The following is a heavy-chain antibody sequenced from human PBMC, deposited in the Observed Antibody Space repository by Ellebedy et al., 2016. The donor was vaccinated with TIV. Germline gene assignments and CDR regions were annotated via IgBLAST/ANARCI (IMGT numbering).Heavy chain of an antibody. Sequence: GSLRLSXAVYGGSFSGYYWSWIRQPPGKGLEWIGEINHSGSTNYNPSLKSRVTISVDTSKNQFSLKLSSVTAADTAVYYCSRGSGGNWFDPWGQGTLVTVSS. CDR2: INHSGST. CDR3: SRGSGGNWFDP. J-gene: IGHJ5*02. CDR1: GGSFSGYY. D-gene: IGHD3-10*01. V-gene: IGHV4-34*03.